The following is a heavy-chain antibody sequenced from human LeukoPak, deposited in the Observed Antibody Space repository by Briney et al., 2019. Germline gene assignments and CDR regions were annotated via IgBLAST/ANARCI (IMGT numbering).Heavy chain of an antibody. V-gene: IGHV3-53*01. CDR1: GFTVSSNY. CDR2: IYSGGST. D-gene: IGHD6-19*01. CDR3: AKKRSSGWYDFDY. Sequence: GGSLRLSCAASGFTVSSNYMNWVRQAPGKGLEWVSVIYSGGSTYYADSVKGRFTTSRDNSKNTLYLQMNSLRAEDAAVYYCAKKRSSGWYDFDYWGQGTLVTVSS. J-gene: IGHJ4*02.